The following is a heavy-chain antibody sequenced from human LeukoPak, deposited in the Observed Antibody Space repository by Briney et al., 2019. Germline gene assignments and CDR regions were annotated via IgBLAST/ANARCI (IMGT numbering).Heavy chain of an antibody. Sequence: GESLKISCKGSGYSFTSYWIGWVRQMPGKGLERMGIIYPGDSDTRYSPSFQGQVTISADKSISTAYLQWSSLKASDTAMYYCARLNAVTLPSYYYGMDVWGQGTTVTVSS. CDR1: GYSFTSYW. CDR2: IYPGDSDT. CDR3: ARLNAVTLPSYYYGMDV. D-gene: IGHD3-3*01. V-gene: IGHV5-51*01. J-gene: IGHJ6*02.